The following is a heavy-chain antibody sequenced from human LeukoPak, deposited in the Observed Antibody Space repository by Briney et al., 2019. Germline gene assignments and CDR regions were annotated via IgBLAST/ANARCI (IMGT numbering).Heavy chain of an antibody. CDR3: AKDSGSSTPYYMDV. J-gene: IGHJ6*03. CDR1: GFTFSSYG. V-gene: IGHV3-23*01. Sequence: PGGSLRLSCAASGFTFSSYGMSWVRQAPGKGLEWVSAISGSGGSTYYADSVKGRFTISRDNSKNTLYLQMNSLRAEDTAVYYCAKDSGSSTPYYMDVWGKGTTVTVSS. CDR2: ISGSGGST. D-gene: IGHD1-1*01.